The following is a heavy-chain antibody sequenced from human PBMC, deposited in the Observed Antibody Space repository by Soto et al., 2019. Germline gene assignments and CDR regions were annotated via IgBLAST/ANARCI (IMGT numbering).Heavy chain of an antibody. CDR2: IYHSGST. CDR3: AKDLDGGPDY. J-gene: IGHJ4*02. V-gene: IGHV4-30-2*01. CDR1: GGSISSGGYS. Sequence: SETLSLTCAVSGGSISSGGYSWSWIRQPPGKGLEWIGYIYHSGSTYYNPSLKSRVTISVDRSKNQFSLKLSSVTAADTAVYYCAKDLDGGPDYWGQGTLVTVSS. D-gene: IGHD3-16*01.